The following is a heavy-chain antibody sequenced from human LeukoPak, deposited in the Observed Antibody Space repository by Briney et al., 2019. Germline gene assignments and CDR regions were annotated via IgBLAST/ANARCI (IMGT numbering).Heavy chain of an antibody. D-gene: IGHD3-10*01. CDR2: MNPNSGNT. CDR1: GYTFTSYD. J-gene: IGHJ4*02. CDR3: ARGQSPYYYGSGSYGY. Sequence: ASVTVSCKASGYTFTSYDINWVRQATGQGLEWMGWMNPNSGNTGYAQKFQGRVTMTRNTSISTAYMELSSLRSEDTAVYYCARGQSPYYYGSGSYGYWGQGTLVTVSS. V-gene: IGHV1-8*01.